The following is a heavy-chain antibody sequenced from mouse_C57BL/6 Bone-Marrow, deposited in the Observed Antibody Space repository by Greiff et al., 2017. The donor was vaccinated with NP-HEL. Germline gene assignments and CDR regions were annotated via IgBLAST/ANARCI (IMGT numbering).Heavy chain of an antibody. CDR1: GFNIKDDY. Sequence: EVQRVESGAELVRPGASVKLSCTASGFNIKDDYMHWVKQRPEQGLEWIGWIDPENGDTEYASKFQGKATITADTSSNTAYLQLSSLTSEDTAVYYCTTDGYSYFDYWGQGTTLTVSS. D-gene: IGHD2-3*01. V-gene: IGHV14-4*01. J-gene: IGHJ2*01. CDR3: TTDGYSYFDY. CDR2: IDPENGDT.